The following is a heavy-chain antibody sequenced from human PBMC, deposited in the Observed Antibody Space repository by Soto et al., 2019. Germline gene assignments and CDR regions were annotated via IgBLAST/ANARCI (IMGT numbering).Heavy chain of an antibody. Sequence: QVQLVQSGAEVKTPGSSVKVSCEASGGTFSSYSINWVRQAPGQGLEWMGRLIPMFGTTDYAQRFQGRVTFAADESTNTASMEVTDLTSGDTAVYYCARAAVLTFTRFYDVDVWGQGTTVTVSS. CDR2: LIPMFGTT. J-gene: IGHJ6*02. CDR1: GGTFSSYS. CDR3: ARAAVLTFTRFYDVDV. D-gene: IGHD6-25*01. V-gene: IGHV1-69*18.